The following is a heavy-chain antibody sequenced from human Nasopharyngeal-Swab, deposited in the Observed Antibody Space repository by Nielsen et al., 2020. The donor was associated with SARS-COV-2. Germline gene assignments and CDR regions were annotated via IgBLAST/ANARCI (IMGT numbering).Heavy chain of an antibody. CDR2: IIPIFGTA. CDR3: ARDSWRRAARDYYYYGMDV. Sequence: SVKVSCKASGGTFSSYAISWVRQAPGQGLEWMGGIIPIFGTANYAQKFRGRVTITADESTSTAYMELSSLRSEDTAVYYCARDSWRRAARDYYYYGMDVWGQGTTVTVSS. CDR1: GGTFSSYA. D-gene: IGHD5-18*01. V-gene: IGHV1-69*13. J-gene: IGHJ6*02.